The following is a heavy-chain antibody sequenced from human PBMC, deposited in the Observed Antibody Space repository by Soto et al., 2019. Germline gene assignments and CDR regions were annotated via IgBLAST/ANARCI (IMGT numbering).Heavy chain of an antibody. CDR2: IIPIFETT. Sequence: QVRLVQSGAEVKKPGSSVKVSCKASGGTFSNYAFSWVRQVPGQGLEWMGGIIPIFETTNYAQKFQGRVTITADESTSTTYMELSSLSSEDTAVFFCARDMIPAAISYRYYAMDVWGQGTTVTVSS. CDR3: ARDMIPAAISYRYYAMDV. CDR1: GGTFSNYA. V-gene: IGHV1-69*01. D-gene: IGHD2-2*01. J-gene: IGHJ6*02.